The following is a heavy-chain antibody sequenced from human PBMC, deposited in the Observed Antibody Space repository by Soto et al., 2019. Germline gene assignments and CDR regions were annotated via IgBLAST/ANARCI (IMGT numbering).Heavy chain of an antibody. D-gene: IGHD3-9*01. CDR3: ARVIKPADILTVSPPDI. CDR1: GGSISSGGYY. J-gene: IGHJ3*02. Sequence: PSETLSLTCTVSGGSISSGGYYWSWIRQHPGKGLEWIGYIYYSGSTYYNPSLKSRVTISVDTSKNQFSLKLSSVTAADTAVYYCARVIKPADILTVSPPDIWAQRTMVTGSS. V-gene: IGHV4-31*03. CDR2: IYYSGST.